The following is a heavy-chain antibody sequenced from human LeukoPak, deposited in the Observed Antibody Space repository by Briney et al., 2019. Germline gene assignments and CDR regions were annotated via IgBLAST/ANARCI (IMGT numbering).Heavy chain of an antibody. CDR3: AKDSSSSSTSYYFDY. Sequence: GGSLRLSCAASGFTFSSYGMHWVRQAPGKGLEWVAVISYDGSNKYYADSVKGRFTISRDNSRNTLYLQMNSLRAEDTAVYYCAKDSSSSSTSYYFDYWGQGTLVTVSS. CDR2: ISYDGSNK. D-gene: IGHD6-13*01. J-gene: IGHJ4*02. V-gene: IGHV3-30*18. CDR1: GFTFSSYG.